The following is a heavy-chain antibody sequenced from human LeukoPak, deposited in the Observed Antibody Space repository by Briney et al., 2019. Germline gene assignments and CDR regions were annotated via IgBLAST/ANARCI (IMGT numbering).Heavy chain of an antibody. CDR2: IDRSAGSV. D-gene: IGHD3-22*01. CDR1: GFTFSSYE. V-gene: IGHV3-48*03. Sequence: GGSLRLSCAASGFTFSSYEMNWVRQAPGKGLEWVSYIDRSAGSVYYADSVKGRFTISRDNAKNSLYLEMSSLRAEDTALYYCARDSYDSSGYYSFDHWGQGTLVTVSS. J-gene: IGHJ4*02. CDR3: ARDSYDSSGYYSFDH.